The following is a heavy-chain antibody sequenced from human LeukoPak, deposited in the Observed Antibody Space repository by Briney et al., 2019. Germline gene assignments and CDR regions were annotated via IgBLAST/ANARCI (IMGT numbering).Heavy chain of an antibody. CDR1: GFTFSSYG. CDR2: IRYDGSNK. CDR3: AKNSGDYSYYYYSFMDV. V-gene: IGHV3-30*02. Sequence: GGSLRLSCATSGFTFSSYGMHWVRQAPGKGLEWVAFIRYDGSNKYYADSVKGRFTISRDNSKNTLYLQMNSLRNEDTAVYYCAKNSGDYSYYYYSFMDVWGKGTTVTISS. D-gene: IGHD4-17*01. J-gene: IGHJ6*03.